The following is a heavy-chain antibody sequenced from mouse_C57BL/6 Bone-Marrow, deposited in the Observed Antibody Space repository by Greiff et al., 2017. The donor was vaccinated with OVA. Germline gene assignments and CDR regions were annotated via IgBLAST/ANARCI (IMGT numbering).Heavy chain of an antibody. V-gene: IGHV1-61*01. Sequence: QVQLQQPGAELVRPGPSVTLSCKASGFTFTSYWLDWVKQRPGQGLEWIGDIYPSGSETHYNQKFKDQATLTVDKSYSTAYMQLSSLTSEDSAVDYCARRIYYVNLYAIDYWGQGTSVTVSS. CDR3: ARRIYYVNLYAIDY. CDR1: GFTFTSYW. CDR2: IYPSGSET. J-gene: IGHJ4*01. D-gene: IGHD2-1*01.